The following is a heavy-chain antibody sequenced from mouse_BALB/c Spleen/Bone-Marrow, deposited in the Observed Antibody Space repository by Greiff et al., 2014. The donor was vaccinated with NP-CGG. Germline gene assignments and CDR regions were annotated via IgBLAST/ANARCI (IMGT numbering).Heavy chain of an antibody. CDR2: INPYNGGT. J-gene: IGHJ3*01. D-gene: IGHD1-1*01. CDR1: GYSFTGYT. V-gene: IGHV1-26*01. CDR3: ARDYYGSSYGFAY. Sequence: VQLQQSGPELVKPGASMKISCKASGYSFTGYTMNWVKQSHGKSLEWIGLINPYNGGTSYNQKFKGKATLTVDKSSSTAYMELRRLTSEDSTVYYGARDYYGSSYGFAYWGQGTLVTVSA.